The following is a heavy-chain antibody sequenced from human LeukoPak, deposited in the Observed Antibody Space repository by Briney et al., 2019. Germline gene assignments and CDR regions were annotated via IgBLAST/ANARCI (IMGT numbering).Heavy chain of an antibody. D-gene: IGHD7-27*01. CDR2: IWYDSTNK. CDR3: ARDLRTGRYFDY. Sequence: GGSLRLSCAASGFTFSNYDMHWVRQAPGKGLEWVATIWYDSTNKYYGDSVKGRFTISRDNSKNTLYLQMNSLRAEDTAVYYCARDLRTGRYFDYWGQGTLVTVSS. J-gene: IGHJ4*02. V-gene: IGHV3-33*08. CDR1: GFTFSNYD.